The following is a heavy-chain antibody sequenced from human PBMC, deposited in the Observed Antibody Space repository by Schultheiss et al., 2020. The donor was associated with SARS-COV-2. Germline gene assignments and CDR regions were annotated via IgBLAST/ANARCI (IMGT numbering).Heavy chain of an antibody. J-gene: IGHJ3*02. CDR2: ISSSSSYI. D-gene: IGHD2-15*01. V-gene: IGHV3-21*01. Sequence: GGSLRLSCAASGFTFSSYSMNWVRQAPGKGLEWVSSISSSSSYIYYADSVKGRFTISRDNAKNSLYLQMNSLRAEDTAVYYCAGGDCSGGSCYSYTVDAFDIWGQGTMVTVSS. CDR3: AGGDCSGGSCYSYTVDAFDI. CDR1: GFTFSSYS.